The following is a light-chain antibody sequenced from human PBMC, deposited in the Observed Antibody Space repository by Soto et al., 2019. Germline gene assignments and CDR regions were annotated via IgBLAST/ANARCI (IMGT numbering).Light chain of an antibody. CDR3: QQYNTYS. CDR1: QSISNW. J-gene: IGKJ1*01. Sequence: DIQLTQSPCSLSASVGDGFTITCRASQSISNWLGWDQQKPGTAPKVLIYDASDLQSGPHSSFSGSASGKEFPTTISRLPHDDSANYYRQQYNTYSFGQGTKVDIK. CDR2: DAS. V-gene: IGKV1-5*01.